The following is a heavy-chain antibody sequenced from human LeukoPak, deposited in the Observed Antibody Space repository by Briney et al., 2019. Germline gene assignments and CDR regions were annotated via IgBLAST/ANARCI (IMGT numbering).Heavy chain of an antibody. CDR2: IYTSGST. CDR1: GGSISNDNYY. V-gene: IGHV4-61*09. J-gene: IGHJ2*01. D-gene: IGHD3-3*01. CDR3: ARDRTIFGVVMRWCFDL. Sequence: PSETLSLTCTVSGGSISNDNYYWSWIRQPAGKGLEWIGHIYTSGSTNYNPSLKSRVTISVDTSKNQFSLKLSSVTAADTAVYYCARDRTIFGVVMRWCFDLWGRGTLVTVSS.